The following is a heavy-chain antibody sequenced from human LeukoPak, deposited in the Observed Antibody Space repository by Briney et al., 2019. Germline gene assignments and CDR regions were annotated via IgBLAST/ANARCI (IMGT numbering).Heavy chain of an antibody. CDR1: GYTFTSYD. CDR2: MNPNSGNT. CDR3: ARGLYSSSWYYYYYYGMDV. D-gene: IGHD6-13*01. V-gene: IGHV1-8*01. J-gene: IGHJ6*02. Sequence: ASVTVSCKASGYTFTSYDINWVRQATGQGLEWMGWMNPNSGNTGYAQKFQGRVTMTRNTSISTAYMELSSLRSEDTAVYYCARGLYSSSWYYYYYYGMDVWGQGTTVTVSS.